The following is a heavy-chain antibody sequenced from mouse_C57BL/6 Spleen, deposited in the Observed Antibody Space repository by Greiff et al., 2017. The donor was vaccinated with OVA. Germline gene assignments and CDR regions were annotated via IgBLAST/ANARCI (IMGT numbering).Heavy chain of an antibody. CDR1: GYTFTSYW. V-gene: IGHV1-50*01. Sequence: VQLQQPGAELVKPGASVKLSCKASGYTFTSYWMQWVKQRPGQGLEWIGEIDPSDSYTNYNQKFKGKATLTVDTSSSTAYMQLRSLTSEDAAVYYCARGGDGYYDYWGQGTTLTVSS. D-gene: IGHD2-3*01. J-gene: IGHJ2*01. CDR3: ARGGDGYYDY. CDR2: IDPSDSYT.